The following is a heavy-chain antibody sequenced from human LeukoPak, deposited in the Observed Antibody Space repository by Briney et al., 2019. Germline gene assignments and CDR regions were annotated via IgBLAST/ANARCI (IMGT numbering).Heavy chain of an antibody. CDR3: VKESHGKSGSLKYFDH. Sequence: ASVKVSCKASGYNLIAYYMHCVRQAPGQGLEWMGRINPNSGGTNYAQKFQGRVTMTRDTSISTVYMELSSLTSDDTAVYFCVKESHGKSGSLKYFDHWGQGTLVTVSS. V-gene: IGHV1-2*06. J-gene: IGHJ4*02. CDR1: GYNLIAYY. D-gene: IGHD3-3*01. CDR2: INPNSGGT.